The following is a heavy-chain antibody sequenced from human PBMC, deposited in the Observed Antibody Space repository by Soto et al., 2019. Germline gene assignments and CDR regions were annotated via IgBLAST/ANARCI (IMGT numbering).Heavy chain of an antibody. CDR3: AKVGPRITGTTDY. J-gene: IGHJ4*02. CDR1: GFTFSSYA. Sequence: PWESLSLSCASSGFTFSSYAMSWVRQAPGKGLEWVSAISGSGGSTYYADSVKGRFTISRDNSKNTLYLQMNSLRAEDTAVYYCAKVGPRITGTTDYWGQGTLVTVSS. V-gene: IGHV3-23*01. CDR2: ISGSGGST. D-gene: IGHD1-7*01.